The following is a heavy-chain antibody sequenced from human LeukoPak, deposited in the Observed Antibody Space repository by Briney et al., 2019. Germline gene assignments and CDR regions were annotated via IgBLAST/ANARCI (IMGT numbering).Heavy chain of an antibody. CDR1: GFTFSRYW. CDR2: ISGDGSRT. J-gene: IGHJ4*02. CDR3: ARGGWGTAIDY. V-gene: IGHV3-74*01. D-gene: IGHD1-7*01. Sequence: GGSLRLSCAASGFTFSRYWMHWVRQAPGKGLVWVSYISGDGSRTTYADSVKGRFTISRDNAKNTLDLQMNSLRAEDTAVYYCARGGWGTAIDYWAQGTLVTVSS.